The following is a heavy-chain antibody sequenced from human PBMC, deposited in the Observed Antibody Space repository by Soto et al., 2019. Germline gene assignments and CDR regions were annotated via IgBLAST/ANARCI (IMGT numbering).Heavy chain of an antibody. V-gene: IGHV1-69*01. D-gene: IGHD3-22*01. J-gene: IGHJ3*02. CDR2: IIPIFGTA. CDR3: ASSIVSRGYYDSSGYYMPIHAFDI. Sequence: QVQLVQSGAEVKKPGSSVKVSCKASGGTFSSYAISWVRQAPGQGLEWMGGIIPIFGTANYAQKFQGRVTITADESTSTAYMELSSLRSEDTAVYYCASSIVSRGYYDSSGYYMPIHAFDIWGQGTMVTVSS. CDR1: GGTFSSYA.